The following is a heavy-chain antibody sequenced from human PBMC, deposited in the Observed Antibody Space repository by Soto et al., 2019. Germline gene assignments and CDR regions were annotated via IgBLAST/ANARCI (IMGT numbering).Heavy chain of an antibody. CDR3: AKALVYSYGDADY. Sequence: QVHLVESGGGVVQPGRSLSLSCAASGFTFSSYGMYWVRQAPGSELEWVAFIPDDRGNSYYADSVKVRFTISRDNSKKTLYLQMTSLTAEATAVYYCAKALVYSYGDADYWGQGALVTVSS. CDR1: GFTFSSYG. D-gene: IGHD5-18*01. V-gene: IGHV3-30*18. CDR2: IPDDRGNS. J-gene: IGHJ4*02.